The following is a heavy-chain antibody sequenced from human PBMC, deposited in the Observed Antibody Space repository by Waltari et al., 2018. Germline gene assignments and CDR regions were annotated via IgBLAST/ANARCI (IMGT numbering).Heavy chain of an antibody. J-gene: IGHJ4*02. CDR2: IRQDGSET. CDR1: GFTFSTYW. CDR3: ARDKIVGPTIFDS. Sequence: EVQLVESGGGLVQPGGSLRLSCAVSGFTFSTYWMSWVRQTPGKGLEWLANIRQDGSETHYVESVKGRFTISRDNSRNSLYLQMNSLRVEDTALYYCARDKIVGPTIFDSWGQGTLVTVSS. V-gene: IGHV3-7*03. D-gene: IGHD1-26*01.